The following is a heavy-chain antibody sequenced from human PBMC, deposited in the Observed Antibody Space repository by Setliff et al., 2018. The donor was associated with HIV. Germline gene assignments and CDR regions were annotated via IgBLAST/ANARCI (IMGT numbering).Heavy chain of an antibody. D-gene: IGHD6-13*01. CDR3: ARDAAGTADY. CDR1: GGSISSYY. Sequence: SETLSLTCTVSGGSISSYYWSWIRQPPGKGLEWIGYIYTSGSTNYNPSLKSRVTISLDTSKNQFSLKLSSVTAADTAVYYCARDAAGTADYWGQGTLVTVSS. V-gene: IGHV4-4*09. J-gene: IGHJ4*02. CDR2: IYTSGST.